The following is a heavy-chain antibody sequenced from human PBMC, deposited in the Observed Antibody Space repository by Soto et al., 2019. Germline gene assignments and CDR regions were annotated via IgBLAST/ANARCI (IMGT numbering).Heavy chain of an antibody. CDR3: ALRSPPQSITIFADDYVDV. J-gene: IGHJ6*03. CDR1: GYTFTSYY. V-gene: IGHV1-46*03. D-gene: IGHD3-3*01. Sequence: ASVKVSCKASGYTFTSYYMHWVRQAPGQGLEWMGIINPSGGSTSYAQKFQGRVTMTRDTSTSTVYMELSSLRSEDTAVYYCALRSPPQSITIFADDYVDVWGKGTTVTVSS. CDR2: INPSGGST.